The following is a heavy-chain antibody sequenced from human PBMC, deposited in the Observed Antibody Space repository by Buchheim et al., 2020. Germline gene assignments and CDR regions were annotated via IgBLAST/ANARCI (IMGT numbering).Heavy chain of an antibody. CDR3: ARMYYYDSSGLLFDP. CDR2: IDHRGST. V-gene: IGHV4-34*01. CDR1: DGSFSGYQ. Sequence: QVQLQQWGAGLLKPSETLSLTCAIYDGSFSGYQWSWIRQPPGKGLEWIGEIDHRGSTNYNPSLKSRVTISLDTSENQFSLKLTSVTAADTAVYYCARMYYYDSSGLLFDPWGQG. J-gene: IGHJ5*02. D-gene: IGHD3-22*01.